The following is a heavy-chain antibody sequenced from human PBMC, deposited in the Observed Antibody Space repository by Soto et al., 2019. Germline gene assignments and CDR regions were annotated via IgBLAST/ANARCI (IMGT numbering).Heavy chain of an antibody. Sequence: QVQLVESGGGVVQPGRSLRLSCAASEFTFSRHGMHWVRQAPGMGLQWVGVIWSDGSNEVYADSVKGRFIISRDNSKNILYLQMNSLRAEDTAVYYCARERTFGDNKHNYMDVWGTGITVTVSS. CDR1: EFTFSRHG. D-gene: IGHD3-10*01. V-gene: IGHV3-33*01. J-gene: IGHJ6*03. CDR2: IWSDGSNE. CDR3: ARERTFGDNKHNYMDV.